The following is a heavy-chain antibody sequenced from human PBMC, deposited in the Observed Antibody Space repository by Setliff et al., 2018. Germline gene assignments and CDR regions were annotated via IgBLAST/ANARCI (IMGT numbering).Heavy chain of an antibody. J-gene: IGHJ4*02. D-gene: IGHD2-21*01. CDR3: ASHVVMEPATPDVFDC. CDR2: FSYSGNP. CDR1: GLSLSSTTYY. Sequence: NPSETLSLTCTVSGLSLSSTTYYWAWVRQPPGKGLEWIGSVSYFGSFSYSGNPHYHPSLRSRVTISGDTSKKQFSLKMNSVTAADTAVYYCASHVVMEPATPDVFDCWGQGTLVTVSS. V-gene: IGHV4-39*07.